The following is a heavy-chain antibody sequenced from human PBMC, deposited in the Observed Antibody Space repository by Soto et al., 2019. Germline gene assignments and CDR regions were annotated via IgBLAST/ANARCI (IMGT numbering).Heavy chain of an antibody. CDR2: IRSKANDYAT. CDR1: GFTFSGST. Sequence: EVQLVQSGGGLVQPGGSLKLSCAASGFTFSGSTVHWVRQASGEGLQWVGRIRSKANDYATTYIASGKGRFTISRDDSRHTAYLQMSDLKTEDTAVYYCTGGYCTGGTCYSGYFQHWGQGALVTVFS. D-gene: IGHD2-15*01. J-gene: IGHJ1*01. CDR3: TGGYCTGGTCYSGYFQH. V-gene: IGHV3-73*02.